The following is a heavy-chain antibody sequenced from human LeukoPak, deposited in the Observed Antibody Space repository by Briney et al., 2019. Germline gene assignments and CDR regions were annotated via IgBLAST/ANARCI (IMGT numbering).Heavy chain of an antibody. CDR3: ARGIDGYYDY. V-gene: IGHV3-7*01. J-gene: IGHJ4*02. CDR2: IKYDGSEY. Sequence: GGSLRLSCAVSGFAFSNSWMSWVRQAPGKGLEWVANIKYDGSEYYYVDSVKGQFTISRDNAKNSLYLQMSSLRSEDTAVYYCARGIDGYYDYWGQGTLVTVSS. CDR1: GFAFSNSW. D-gene: IGHD3-22*01.